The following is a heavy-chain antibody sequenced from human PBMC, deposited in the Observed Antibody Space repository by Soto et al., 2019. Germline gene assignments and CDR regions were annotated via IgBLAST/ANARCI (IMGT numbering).Heavy chain of an antibody. CDR1: GGSLTGYY. Sequence: QVQLQQWGAGLLKPSATLSLTCTVNGGSLTGYYWSWIRQPPGKGLEWIGEVKDGGSTNYSPSLRGRASISADTSKNHFSLRLNSVTAADTAVYFCARGQEGIVATHWDQGALVTVSS. J-gene: IGHJ4*02. CDR3: ARGQEGIVATH. V-gene: IGHV4-34*01. CDR2: VKDGGST. D-gene: IGHD5-12*01.